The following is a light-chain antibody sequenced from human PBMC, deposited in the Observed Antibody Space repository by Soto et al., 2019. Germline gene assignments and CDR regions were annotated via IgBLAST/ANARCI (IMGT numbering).Light chain of an antibody. CDR3: QQYENYWT. Sequence: DMKMTQSPSTLSAPDGDRVTITWRGSQSISSWLAWYQHKRGKATKLLIYAASKLDSGVPSRFSGSGSGTEFSLTISNLQPDDCATYYCQQYENYWTFGQGTKVDIK. J-gene: IGKJ1*01. V-gene: IGKV1-5*01. CDR2: AAS. CDR1: QSISSW.